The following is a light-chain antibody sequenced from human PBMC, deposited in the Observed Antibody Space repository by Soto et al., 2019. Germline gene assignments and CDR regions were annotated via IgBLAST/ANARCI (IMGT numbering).Light chain of an antibody. Sequence: SALAQPASVSGSPGQSITLSCTGTSSDLGSYNLVSWYQQHPGKAPKLMIYEGSKRPSGVSYRFSGSKSGNTASLTISGLQTEDEADYYCCSYAGSSTFVFGTGTKGTV. CDR1: SSDLGSYNL. CDR3: CSYAGSSTFV. CDR2: EGS. V-gene: IGLV2-23*01. J-gene: IGLJ1*01.